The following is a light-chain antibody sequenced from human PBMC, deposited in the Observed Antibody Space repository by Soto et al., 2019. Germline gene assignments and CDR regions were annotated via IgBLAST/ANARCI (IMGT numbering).Light chain of an antibody. CDR1: QSVSSY. CDR3: QQRITWPIT. J-gene: IGKJ5*01. V-gene: IGKV3-11*01. Sequence: EIVLTQSPATLSLSPGERATLSCRASQSVSSYLAWYQQKPGRAPRLLIYDASNRATGIPARFSGSGSGTDFTLTISSLEPEDFAVYYCQQRITWPITFGQGTRLEIK. CDR2: DAS.